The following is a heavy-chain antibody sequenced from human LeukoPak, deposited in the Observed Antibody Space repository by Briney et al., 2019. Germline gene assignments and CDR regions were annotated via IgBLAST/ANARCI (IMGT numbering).Heavy chain of an antibody. CDR2: ISGSGGST. CDR3: ARSYSNYVLGYFDY. D-gene: IGHD4-11*01. V-gene: IGHV3-23*01. CDR1: GFTFSSYA. J-gene: IGHJ4*02. Sequence: GGSLRLSCAASGFTFSSYAMSWVRQAPGKGLEWVSAISGSGGSTYYADSVKGRFTISRDNPKNTLYLQMNSLRAEDTAVYYCARSYSNYVLGYFDYWGQGTLVTVSS.